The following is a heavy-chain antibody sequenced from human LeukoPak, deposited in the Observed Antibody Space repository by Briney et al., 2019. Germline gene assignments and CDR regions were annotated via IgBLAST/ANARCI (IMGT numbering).Heavy chain of an antibody. CDR2: IKDDGSEE. Sequence: GGSLRLSCAASGFNFNNYWMSWLRQAPGKGLEWVANIKDDGSEEYYVDSVKGRFTIVRDNSKNTLYLQMNSPRTEDTAVYYCAKGRVGANGYYYYGMDVWGQGTTVTVSS. V-gene: IGHV3-7*01. J-gene: IGHJ6*02. CDR3: AKGRVGANGYYYYGMDV. D-gene: IGHD1-26*01. CDR1: GFNFNNYW.